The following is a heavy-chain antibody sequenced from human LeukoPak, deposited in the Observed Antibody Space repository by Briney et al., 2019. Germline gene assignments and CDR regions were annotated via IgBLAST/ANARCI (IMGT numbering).Heavy chain of an antibody. Sequence: GGSLRLSCAASGFTFSTSGMHWVRQAPGKGLEWVAVIWYDGSNKHYAESVKGRFSISRDNSKSTLYLQMNSLRAEDMAVYYCARARGVSTGYRPIDYWGQGTLVTVSS. CDR2: IWYDGSNK. J-gene: IGHJ4*02. V-gene: IGHV3-33*08. D-gene: IGHD3-22*01. CDR3: ARARGVSTGYRPIDY. CDR1: GFTFSTSG.